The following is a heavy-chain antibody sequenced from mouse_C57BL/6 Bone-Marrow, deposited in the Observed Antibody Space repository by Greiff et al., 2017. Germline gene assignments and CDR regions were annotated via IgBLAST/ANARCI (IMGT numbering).Heavy chain of an antibody. V-gene: IGHV1-81*01. D-gene: IGHD2-3*01. CDR3: ARGSWLLEMDY. CDR1: GYTFTSYG. CDR2: IYPRSGNT. J-gene: IGHJ4*01. Sequence: VQLQESGAELARPGASVKLSCKASGYTFTSYGISWVKQRTGQGLEWIGEIYPRSGNTYYNEKFKGKATLTADKSSSTAYMELRSLTSEDAAVYFCARGSWLLEMDYWGQGTSVTVSS.